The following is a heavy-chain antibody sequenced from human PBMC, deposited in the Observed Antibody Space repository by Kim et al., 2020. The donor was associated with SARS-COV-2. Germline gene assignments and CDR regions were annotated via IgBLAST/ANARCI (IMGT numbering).Heavy chain of an antibody. CDR2: INHSGST. Sequence: SETLSLTCAVYGGSFSGYYWSWIRQPPGKGLEWIGEINHSGSTNYNPSLKSRVTISVDTSKNQFSLKLSSVTAADTAVYYCARGRGNRQQLAFHYYYYYMDVWGKGTTVTVSS. CDR3: ARGRGNRQQLAFHYYYYYMDV. V-gene: IGHV4-34*01. CDR1: GGSFSGYY. D-gene: IGHD6-13*01. J-gene: IGHJ6*03.